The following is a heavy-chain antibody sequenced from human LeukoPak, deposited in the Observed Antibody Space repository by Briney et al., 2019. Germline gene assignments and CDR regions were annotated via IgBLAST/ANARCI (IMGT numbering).Heavy chain of an antibody. D-gene: IGHD3-16*01. CDR3: AKEKFGRRRAYGGMDV. Sequence: PGGSLRLSCAASGFTFSSYAMSWVRQAPGKGLEWVSAISGSGGSTYYADSVKGRFTISRDNSKNTLYLQMNSLRAEDTAVYYCAKEKFGRRRAYGGMDVWGQGTTVTVSS. J-gene: IGHJ6*02. CDR2: ISGSGGST. CDR1: GFTFSSYA. V-gene: IGHV3-23*01.